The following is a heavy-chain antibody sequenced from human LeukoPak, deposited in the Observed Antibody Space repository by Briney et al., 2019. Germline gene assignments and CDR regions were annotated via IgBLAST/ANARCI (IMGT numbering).Heavy chain of an antibody. D-gene: IGHD3-16*02. V-gene: IGHV1-8*01. CDR2: MNPNSGNT. CDR3: ARGETYRRWFDP. Sequence: GASVKVSCKASGYTFTSYDINWVRQATGQGLEWMGWMNPNSGNTGYAQKFQGRVTMTRNTSISTAYMELSSLRSEDTAVYYRARGETYRRWFDPWGQGTLVTVSS. J-gene: IGHJ5*02. CDR1: GYTFTSYD.